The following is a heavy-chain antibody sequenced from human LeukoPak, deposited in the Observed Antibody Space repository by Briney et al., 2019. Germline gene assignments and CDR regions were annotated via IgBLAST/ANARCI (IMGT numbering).Heavy chain of an antibody. CDR2: IYYSGST. CDR3: ASRVTTPHFDY. J-gene: IGHJ4*02. D-gene: IGHD4-17*01. Sequence: SETLSLTCTVSGGSISSYYWSWIRQPPGKGLEWIGYIYYSGSTNYNPSLKSRVTISVDTSKNQFSLKLSSVTAADTAVYYCASRVTTPHFDYWGQGTLVTVSS. V-gene: IGHV4-59*12. CDR1: GGSISSYY.